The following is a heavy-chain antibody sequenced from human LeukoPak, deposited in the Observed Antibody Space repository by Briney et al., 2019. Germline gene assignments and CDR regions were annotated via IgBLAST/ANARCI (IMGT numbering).Heavy chain of an antibody. J-gene: IGHJ5*02. CDR2: INPNSGGT. D-gene: IGHD5-12*01. V-gene: IGHV1-2*02. Sequence: ASVTVSCKASGYTFTGYYMHWVRQAPGQGLEWMGWINPNSGGTNYAQKFQGRVTMTRDTSISTAYMELSRLRSDDTAVYYCARDFSDYELGWFDPWGQGTLVTVSS. CDR1: GYTFTGYY. CDR3: ARDFSDYELGWFDP.